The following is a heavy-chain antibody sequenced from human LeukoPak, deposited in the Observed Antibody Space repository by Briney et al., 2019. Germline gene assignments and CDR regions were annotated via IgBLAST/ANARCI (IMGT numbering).Heavy chain of an antibody. V-gene: IGHV4-39*01. CDR1: GGSISSSSYY. CDR2: INYSGSN. D-gene: IGHD3-22*01. J-gene: IGHJ3*02. Sequence: SETLSLTCIVSGGSISSSSYYWGWIRQPPGKGLEWIGSINYSGSNYKNPSLKSRVTISVDTSKNQVSLRLTSVTAADTAVYFCARHRPLEVVTNAFDIWGQGTTVTVSS. CDR3: ARHRPLEVVTNAFDI.